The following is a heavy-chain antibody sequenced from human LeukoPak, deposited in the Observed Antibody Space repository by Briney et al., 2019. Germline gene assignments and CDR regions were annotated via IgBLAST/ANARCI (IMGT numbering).Heavy chain of an antibody. J-gene: IGHJ5*02. CDR1: GFTFNTYS. V-gene: IGHV3-23*01. CDR2: INDDTP. Sequence: GGSLRLSCTTSGFTFNTYSMSWVRQSPGKGLEWVSAINDDTPYYGDSVTVRCTVSRDHSKETLYLQLNSLRAEDTAIYYCAKEHDLWHEEGNWFDTWGQGVLVTVSS. D-gene: IGHD3-3*01. CDR3: AKEHDLWHEEGNWFDT.